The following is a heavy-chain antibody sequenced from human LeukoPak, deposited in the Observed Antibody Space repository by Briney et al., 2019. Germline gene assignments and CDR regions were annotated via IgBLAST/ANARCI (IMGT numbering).Heavy chain of an antibody. CDR3: ARGRESSSWSVGNWFDP. Sequence: SETLSLTCAVYGGSFSGYYWSWIRQPPGKGLEWIGEINHSGSTNYNPSLKSRVTISVDTSKNQFSLKLSSVTAADTAVYYCARGRESSSWSVGNWFDPWGQGTLVTVSS. V-gene: IGHV4-34*01. CDR2: INHSGST. J-gene: IGHJ5*02. D-gene: IGHD6-13*01. CDR1: GGSFSGYY.